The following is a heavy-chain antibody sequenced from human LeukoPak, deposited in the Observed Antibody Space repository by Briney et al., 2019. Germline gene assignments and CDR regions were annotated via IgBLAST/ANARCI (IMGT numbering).Heavy chain of an antibody. J-gene: IGHJ4*02. V-gene: IGHV5-51*01. CDR2: IYPGDSDT. CDR3: ARPPSRGYSSSFEY. D-gene: IGHD2-2*03. Sequence: GASLKISCQGSGSRFTSYWIGWVRQLPGKGLEWMGIIYPGDSDTRYSTSFQGQVTISADKSISTAYLQWSSLKASDTAMYYCARPPSRGYSSSFEYWGQGSLVTVSS. CDR1: GSRFTSYW.